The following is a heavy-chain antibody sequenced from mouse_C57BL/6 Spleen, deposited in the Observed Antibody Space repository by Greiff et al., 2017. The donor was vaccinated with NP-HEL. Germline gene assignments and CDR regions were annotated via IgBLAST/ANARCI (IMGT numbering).Heavy chain of an antibody. J-gene: IGHJ4*01. D-gene: IGHD1-1*01. Sequence: QVQLQQPGAELVKPGASVKLSCKASGYTFTSYWMHWVKQRPGRGLEWIGRFDPNSGGTKYNEKFKSKATLTVDKPSSTAYMQLSSLTSEDSAVYYCARGSTTVVDDAMDYWGQGTSVTVSS. V-gene: IGHV1-72*01. CDR3: ARGSTTVVDDAMDY. CDR2: FDPNSGGT. CDR1: GYTFTSYW.